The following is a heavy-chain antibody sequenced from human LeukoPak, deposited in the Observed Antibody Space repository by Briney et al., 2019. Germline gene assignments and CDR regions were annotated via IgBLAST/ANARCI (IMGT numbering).Heavy chain of an antibody. CDR3: ARHEYDFWSGYKY. CDR1: GGSISSSSYY. D-gene: IGHD3-3*01. J-gene: IGHJ4*02. V-gene: IGHV4-39*01. CDR2: IYYSGST. Sequence: PSETLFLTCTVSGGSISSSSYYWGWIRQPPGKGLEWIGTIYYSGSTYYNPSLQSRVTISVDTSKNQFSLKLGSVTAADTAVYYCARHEYDFWSGYKYWGQGTLVTVSS.